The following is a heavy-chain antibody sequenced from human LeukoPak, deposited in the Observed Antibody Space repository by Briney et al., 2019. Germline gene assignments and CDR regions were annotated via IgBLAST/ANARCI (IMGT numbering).Heavy chain of an antibody. D-gene: IGHD1-26*01. J-gene: IGHJ4*02. CDR2: ISAGNGNT. Sequence: ASVKVSCKASGYTFTSYAIHWVRQAPGQRLEWMGWISAGNGNTKYSQNFQGRVTFISNTSATTAFMELSSLRSEDAAVYYCARDSGSGDNDYWGQGTLVTVSS. CDR1: GYTFTSYA. V-gene: IGHV1-3*01. CDR3: ARDSGSGDNDY.